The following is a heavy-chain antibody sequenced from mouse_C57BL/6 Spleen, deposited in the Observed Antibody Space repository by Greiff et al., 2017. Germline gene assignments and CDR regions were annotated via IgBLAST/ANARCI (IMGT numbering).Heavy chain of an antibody. J-gene: IGHJ1*03. V-gene: IGHV1-53*01. D-gene: IGHD1-1*01. CDR3: ARGITTVTPYWYFDV. CDR2: INPSNGGT. Sequence: VQLQQPGTELVKPGASVKLSCKASGYTFTSYWMHWVKQRPGQGLEWIGNINPSNGGTNYNEKFKSKDTLTVDKSSSTAYMQLSSLTSEDSAVYYCARGITTVTPYWYFDVWGTGTTVTVSS. CDR1: GYTFTSYW.